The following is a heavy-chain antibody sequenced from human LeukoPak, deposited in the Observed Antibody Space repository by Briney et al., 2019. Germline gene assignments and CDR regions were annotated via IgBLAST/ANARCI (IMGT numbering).Heavy chain of an antibody. CDR2: IFYSGST. Sequence: SETLSLTCTVSGGSISNYYWSWIRQPPGKGLEWNGYIFYSGSTNYNPSLKSRVTISVDTSKNQFSLQLSSVTAADTAVYYCARGYSGSYYGVWGQGTLVTVSS. CDR1: GGSISNYY. D-gene: IGHD1-26*01. CDR3: ARGYSGSYYGV. J-gene: IGHJ4*02. V-gene: IGHV4-59*01.